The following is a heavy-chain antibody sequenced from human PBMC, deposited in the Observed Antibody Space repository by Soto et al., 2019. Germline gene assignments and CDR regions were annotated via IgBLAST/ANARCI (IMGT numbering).Heavy chain of an antibody. D-gene: IGHD4-17*01. V-gene: IGHV1-69*12. CDR1: GGTLRNYG. J-gene: IGHJ6*02. CDR2: IIPVFGTA. CDR3: SRGDARKIVVTTYSGMDV. Sequence: QVQLVQSGAEVKKPGSSVAVSCKASGGTLRNYGISWVRQAPGQGLEWMGGIIPVFGTANYAQKFQGRVTITADESTSTVYMDVNSLRYEDTAVYYCSRGDARKIVVTTYSGMDVWGQGTTVTVSS.